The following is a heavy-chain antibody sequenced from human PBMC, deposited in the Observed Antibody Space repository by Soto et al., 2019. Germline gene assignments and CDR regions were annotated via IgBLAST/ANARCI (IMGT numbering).Heavy chain of an antibody. J-gene: IGHJ6*02. V-gene: IGHV1-18*04. D-gene: IGHD3-22*01. CDR2: ISGYNGNT. Sequence: QVQLVESGAEVKKPGASVKVSCKASGYTFTNYGISWVRQAPGQGLEWMGWISGYNGNTKYAQKFQGRVTMTTDTPTNTAYMDLRSLRSDDTAVYYCARDREYYYDSSGNYYYHYGMDVWGQRTTVTVS. CDR3: ARDREYYYDSSGNYYYHYGMDV. CDR1: GYTFTNYG.